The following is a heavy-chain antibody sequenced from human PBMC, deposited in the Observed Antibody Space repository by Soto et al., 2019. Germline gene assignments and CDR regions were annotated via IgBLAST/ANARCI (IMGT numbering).Heavy chain of an antibody. CDR1: GGSVSSGSYY. Sequence: QVQLQESGPGLVKPSETLSLTCSVSGGSVSSGSYYWTWIRQPPGKRLEWIGNIYHSGSTNYNPSLKSRVTISIDTSKNQFSLKLSSVTAADTAVYYCARGPHADYADYWGQRTLVTVSS. CDR3: ARGPHADYADY. D-gene: IGHD4-17*01. V-gene: IGHV4-61*01. J-gene: IGHJ4*02. CDR2: IYHSGST.